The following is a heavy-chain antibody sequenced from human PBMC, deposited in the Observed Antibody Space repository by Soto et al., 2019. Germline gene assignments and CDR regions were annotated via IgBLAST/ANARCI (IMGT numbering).Heavy chain of an antibody. J-gene: IGHJ5*02. CDR3: ASSHYESSGYSGFDP. Sequence: APVKVSCKASGYTFSIYHSSRVRQAPGQGLEWMGWISAYNGNTNYAQKLQGRVTMTTDTSTSTAYMELRSLRSEDTAVYYCASSHYESSGYSGFDPWGQGTLVTVSS. V-gene: IGHV1-18*01. CDR2: ISAYNGNT. D-gene: IGHD3-22*01. CDR1: GYTFSIYH.